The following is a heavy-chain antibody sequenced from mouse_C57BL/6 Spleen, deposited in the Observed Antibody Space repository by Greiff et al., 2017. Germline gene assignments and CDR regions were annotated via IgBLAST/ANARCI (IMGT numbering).Heavy chain of an antibody. CDR1: GFTFSSYG. CDR3: ARHEDGNYVGWFAY. J-gene: IGHJ3*01. Sequence: EVKLQESGGDLVKPGGSLKLSCAASGFTFSSYGMSWVRQTTDKRLEWVATLSSGGSYTYYPDSVKGRFTISRDNAKNTLYLQMSSLKSEDTAMYYCARHEDGNYVGWFAYWGQGTLVTVSA. CDR2: LSSGGSYT. D-gene: IGHD2-1*01. V-gene: IGHV5-6*01.